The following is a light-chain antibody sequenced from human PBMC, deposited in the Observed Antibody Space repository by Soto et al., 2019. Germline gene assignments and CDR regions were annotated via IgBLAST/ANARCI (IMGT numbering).Light chain of an antibody. CDR3: QQYGSSPT. V-gene: IGKV3-20*01. Sequence: EIVLTQSPGTLCLSPGARATLSGRASQSVSNNYLAWYQQKPGQAPRLLIYGTSSRTSGIPDRFSGSGSGTDFTLTISRLEPEDFAVYFCQQYGSSPTFGQGTQVENK. CDR2: GTS. J-gene: IGKJ2*01. CDR1: QSVSNNY.